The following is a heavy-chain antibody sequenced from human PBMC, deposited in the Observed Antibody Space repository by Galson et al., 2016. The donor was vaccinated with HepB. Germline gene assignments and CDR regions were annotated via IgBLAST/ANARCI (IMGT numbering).Heavy chain of an antibody. J-gene: IGHJ6*02. CDR1: GYSFSSQW. V-gene: IGHV5-51*01. CDR3: AREGVIGGNYFYDGMDV. Sequence: QSGAEVKKSGESLRISCKGSGYSFSSQWIGWVRQMPGKGLEWMGIIYPGDSDTIYSPSFQGQVTISVDKSINTAYLQWNSLKASDSAIYYCAREGVIGGNYFYDGMDVWGQGTTVTVSS. CDR2: IYPGDSDT. D-gene: IGHD3-10*01.